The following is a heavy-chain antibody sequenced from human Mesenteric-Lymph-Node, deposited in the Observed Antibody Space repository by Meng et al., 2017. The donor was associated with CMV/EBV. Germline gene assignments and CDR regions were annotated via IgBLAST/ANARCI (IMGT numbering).Heavy chain of an antibody. D-gene: IGHD6-6*01. CDR3: ARGGIAARGYGMDV. Sequence: GESLKISCAASGFTFSSYDMHWVRQATGKGLEWVSAIGTAGDTYYPGSVKGRFTISRENAKNPLYLQMNSLRAGDTAVYYCARGGIAARGYGMDVWGQGTTVTVSS. V-gene: IGHV3-13*01. CDR2: IGTAGDT. CDR1: GFTFSSYD. J-gene: IGHJ6*02.